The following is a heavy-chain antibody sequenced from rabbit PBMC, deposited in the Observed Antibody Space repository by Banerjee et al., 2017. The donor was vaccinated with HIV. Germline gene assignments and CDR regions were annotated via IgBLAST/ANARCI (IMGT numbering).Heavy chain of an antibody. Sequence: CTASGFSFSYKYVMCWVRQAPGKGLEWIACINTSSGNTVYATWAKGRFTISKASSTTVTLQMTSLTVADTATYFCARDLIAHDNGWDLWGPGTLVTVS. CDR3: ARDLIAHDNGWDL. J-gene: IGHJ4*01. CDR2: INTSSGNT. CDR1: GFSFSYKYV. V-gene: IGHV1S40*01. D-gene: IGHD3-1*01.